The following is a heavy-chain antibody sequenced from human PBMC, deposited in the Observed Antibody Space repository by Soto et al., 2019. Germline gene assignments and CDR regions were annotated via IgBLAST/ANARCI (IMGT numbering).Heavy chain of an antibody. CDR1: GFTFSNAW. CDR2: IKSKTDGGTT. V-gene: IGHV3-15*01. J-gene: IGHJ4*02. Sequence: GGSLRLSCAASGFTFSNAWMSWVRQAPGKGLEWVGRIKSKTDGGTTDYAAPVKGRFTISRDDSKNTLYLQMNSLKTEDTAVYYCTPMAYDFWGGYYTGGVLDYWGQGTLVTVSS. D-gene: IGHD3-3*01. CDR3: TPMAYDFWGGYYTGGVLDY.